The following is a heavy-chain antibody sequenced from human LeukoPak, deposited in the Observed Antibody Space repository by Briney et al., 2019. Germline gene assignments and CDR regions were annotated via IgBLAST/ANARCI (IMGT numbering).Heavy chain of an antibody. Sequence: SETLSLTCTVSGGSISSSSYYWGWIRQPPGKGLEWIGSIYYSGSTYYNPSLESRVTISVDTSKNQFSLKLSSVTAADTAVYYCAGSDCTNGVCRYLRVFDYWGQGTLVTVSS. V-gene: IGHV4-39*01. CDR3: AGSDCTNGVCRYLRVFDY. D-gene: IGHD2-8*01. CDR1: GGSISSSSYY. J-gene: IGHJ4*02. CDR2: IYYSGST.